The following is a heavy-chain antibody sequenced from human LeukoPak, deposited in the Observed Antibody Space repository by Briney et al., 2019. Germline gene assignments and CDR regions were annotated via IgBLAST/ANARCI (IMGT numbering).Heavy chain of an antibody. V-gene: IGHV4-4*02. CDR1: GSSINNKKW. D-gene: IGHD5-12*01. Sequence: SETLSLTCAVSGSSINNKKWWSWVRQPPGKGLEWIGEIYQSGSTNYNPSLKSRVTISVDTSKNQFSLKLSSVTAADTAVYYCARGGVLGMATILGGLHFDYWGQGTLVIVSS. CDR3: ARGGVLGMATILGGLHFDY. CDR2: IYQSGST. J-gene: IGHJ4*02.